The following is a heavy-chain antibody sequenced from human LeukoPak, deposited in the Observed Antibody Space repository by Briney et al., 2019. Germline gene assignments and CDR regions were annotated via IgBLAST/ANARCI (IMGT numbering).Heavy chain of an antibody. CDR1: GFTFSSYW. V-gene: IGHV3-7*03. Sequence: GGSLRLSCAASGFTFSSYWMSWVRQAPGKGLEWVANITQDGSEKYYVDSVKGRFTISRDNAKNSLYLQMNSLRAEDTAVYYCARDLGQQLRGDAFDIWGQGTMVTVSS. CDR2: ITQDGSEK. J-gene: IGHJ3*02. D-gene: IGHD6-13*01. CDR3: ARDLGQQLRGDAFDI.